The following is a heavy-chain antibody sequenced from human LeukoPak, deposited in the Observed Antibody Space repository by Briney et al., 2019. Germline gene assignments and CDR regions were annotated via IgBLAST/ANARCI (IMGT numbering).Heavy chain of an antibody. CDR2: ILYDGSNK. Sequence: PGGSLRLSCAASGFTFCTFAMHWVRQAPGKGLEGVALILYDGSNKYYAESVKGRFTISRDNAKNSLYLQMNSLRAEDTAVYYCARGYSSSWHHYYYYMDVWGKGTTVTVSS. CDR1: GFTFCTFA. CDR3: ARGYSSSWHHYYYYMDV. D-gene: IGHD6-13*01. J-gene: IGHJ6*03. V-gene: IGHV3-30*04.